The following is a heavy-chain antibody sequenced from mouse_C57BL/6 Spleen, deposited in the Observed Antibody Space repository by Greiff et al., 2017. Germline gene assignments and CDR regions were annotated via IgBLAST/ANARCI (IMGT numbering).Heavy chain of an antibody. V-gene: IGHV1-15*01. CDR3: TRAENWGAWFAY. CDR2: IDPETGGT. CDR1: GYTFTDYE. D-gene: IGHD4-1*01. J-gene: IGHJ3*01. Sequence: VKLQESGAELVRPGASVTLSCKASGYTFTDYEMHWVKQTPVHGLEWIGAIDPETGGTAYNQKFKGKAILTADKSSSTAYMELRSLTSEDSAVYYCTRAENWGAWFAYWGQGTLVTVSA.